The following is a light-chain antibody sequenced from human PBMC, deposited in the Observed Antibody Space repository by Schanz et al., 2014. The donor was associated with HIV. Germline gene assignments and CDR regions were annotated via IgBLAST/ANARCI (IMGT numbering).Light chain of an antibody. CDR2: ANT. CDR3: QSYDSSLSGHVV. CDR1: SSNMGTGFD. Sequence: QSVLTQPPSVSGAPGQRVTISCTGSSSNMGTGFDVHWYQLLPGTAPKVLIFANTHRPSRVPDRFSGSKSGTSASLAITGLQAEDEADYYCQSYDSSLSGHVVFGGGTKLTVL. V-gene: IGLV1-40*01. J-gene: IGLJ2*01.